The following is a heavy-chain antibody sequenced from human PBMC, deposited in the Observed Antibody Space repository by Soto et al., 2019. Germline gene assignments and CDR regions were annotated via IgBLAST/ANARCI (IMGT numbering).Heavy chain of an antibody. V-gene: IGHV4-39*07. Sequence: SETLSLTCTVSGGSISSSSYYWGCIRQPPGKGLEWIASIDYTGNTFYNPSLTSRVTISVDTSKDQFSLKVTSVTAEDTALYYCAKDRGGSGWPEFDCWGQGTQVTVSS. CDR1: GGSISSSSYY. CDR2: IDYTGNT. CDR3: AKDRGGSGWPEFDC. D-gene: IGHD6-19*01. J-gene: IGHJ4*02.